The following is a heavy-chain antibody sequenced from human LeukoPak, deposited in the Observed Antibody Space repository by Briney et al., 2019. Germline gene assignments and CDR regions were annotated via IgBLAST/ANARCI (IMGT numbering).Heavy chain of an antibody. Sequence: ASVKVSYKASGYTFTGYYMHWVRQAPGQGLGWMGWINPNSGGTNYAQKFQGRVTMTRDTSISTAYMELSRLRSDDTAVYYSARVAPYGSGSSLFDYWGQGTLVTVSS. J-gene: IGHJ4*02. D-gene: IGHD3-10*01. CDR1: GYTFTGYY. V-gene: IGHV1-2*02. CDR2: INPNSGGT. CDR3: ARVAPYGSGSSLFDY.